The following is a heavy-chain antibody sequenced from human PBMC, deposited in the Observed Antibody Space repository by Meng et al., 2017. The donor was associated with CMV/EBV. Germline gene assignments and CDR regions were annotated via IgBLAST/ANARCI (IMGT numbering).Heavy chain of an antibody. Sequence: SSVKVSCKASGGTFSSYAISWVRQAPGQGLEWMGGIIPILGIANYAQKFQGRVTITADKSTSTAYMELSSLRSEDTAVYYCAREPTEEFPVPAAHQYYYYGMDVWGQGTTVTVSS. V-gene: IGHV1-69*10. D-gene: IGHD2-2*01. J-gene: IGHJ6*02. CDR1: GGTFSSYA. CDR3: AREPTEEFPVPAAHQYYYYGMDV. CDR2: IIPILGIA.